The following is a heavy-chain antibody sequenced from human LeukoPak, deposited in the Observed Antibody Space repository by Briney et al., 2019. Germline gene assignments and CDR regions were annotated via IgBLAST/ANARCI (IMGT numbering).Heavy chain of an antibody. J-gene: IGHJ4*02. D-gene: IGHD3-10*01. CDR3: AKEFYGYGSGFDY. V-gene: IGHV3-33*06. CDR1: GFTFSSYG. CDR2: IWYDGSNK. Sequence: PGRSLRLSCAASGFTFSSYGMHWVRQAPGKGLEWVAVIWYDGSNKYYADSVKGRFNISRDNSKNTLYLQMNSLRVEDTAVYYCAKEFYGYGSGFDYWGQGTLVTVSS.